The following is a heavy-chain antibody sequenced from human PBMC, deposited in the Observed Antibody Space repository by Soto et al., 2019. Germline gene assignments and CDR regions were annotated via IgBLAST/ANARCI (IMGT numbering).Heavy chain of an antibody. Sequence: GALRLSCAASGFTFSSYAMSWVRQAPGKGLEWVSAISGSGGSTYYADSVKGRFTISRDNSKNTLYLQMNSLRAEDTAVYYCAKESEYDFWSGYYRVFDYWGQGTLVTVSS. J-gene: IGHJ4*02. CDR2: ISGSGGST. CDR3: AKESEYDFWSGYYRVFDY. V-gene: IGHV3-23*01. D-gene: IGHD3-3*01. CDR1: GFTFSSYA.